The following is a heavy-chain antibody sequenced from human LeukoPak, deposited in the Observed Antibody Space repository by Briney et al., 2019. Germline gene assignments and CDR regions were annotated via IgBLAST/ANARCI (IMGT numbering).Heavy chain of an antibody. CDR3: AKQEGWDLGNYYADH. CDR2: IFGDGGGD. Sequence: GGSLRLSCTASGFTFKDYATSWVRQAPGKGLEWISTIFGDGGGDYYADSVRGRFTMSRDNSKNTLYLQMNSLRGDDTAVYYCAKQEGWDLGNYYADHWGRGTLVTVS. V-gene: IGHV3-23*01. CDR1: GFTFKDYA. J-gene: IGHJ5*02. D-gene: IGHD1-26*01.